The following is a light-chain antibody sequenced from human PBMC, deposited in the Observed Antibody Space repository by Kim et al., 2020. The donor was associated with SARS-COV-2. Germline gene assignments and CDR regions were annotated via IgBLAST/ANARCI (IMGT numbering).Light chain of an antibody. CDR1: HMISSR. Sequence: VGTRLTFTGRDSHMISSRLAWIQPKPGKSPKLLLYMTSTLESGVPARFSGSGSGTEFTLTISSLHPDDSATYYCQQYNNYPVTFGQGTKLEI. CDR3: QQYNNYPVT. CDR2: MTS. V-gene: IGKV1-5*03. J-gene: IGKJ2*01.